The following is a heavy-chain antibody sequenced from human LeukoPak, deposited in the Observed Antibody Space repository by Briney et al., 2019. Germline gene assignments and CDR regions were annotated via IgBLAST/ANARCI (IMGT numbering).Heavy chain of an antibody. D-gene: IGHD3-10*01. CDR3: ARDLNYYGSGSYAFDI. CDR1: RDSMKSYY. V-gene: IGHV4-59*12. J-gene: IGHJ3*02. CDR2: IYYTGST. Sequence: SETLSLTCTVSRDSMKSYYWSWLRQPPGKGLEWIGYIYYTGSTDYNPSLKSRVTISVDTSRNQFSLKLSSVTAADTAVYYCARDLNYYGSGSYAFDIWGQGTMVAVSS.